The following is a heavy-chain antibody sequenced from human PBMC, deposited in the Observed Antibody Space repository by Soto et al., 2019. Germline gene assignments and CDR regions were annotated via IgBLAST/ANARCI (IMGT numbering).Heavy chain of an antibody. CDR3: ARVPSSNYHYFDY. J-gene: IGHJ4*02. D-gene: IGHD6-13*01. Sequence: SETLSLTCDVYGGSFSDYIWTWIRQTPGKGLQWIGQINHSGSANYNPSLKSRVTISVHTSSSQFSLYLQMSSLRAEDTAVYYCARVPSSNYHYFDYWGQGTLVTVSS. CDR2: INHSGSA. V-gene: IGHV4-34*01. CDR1: GGSFSDYI.